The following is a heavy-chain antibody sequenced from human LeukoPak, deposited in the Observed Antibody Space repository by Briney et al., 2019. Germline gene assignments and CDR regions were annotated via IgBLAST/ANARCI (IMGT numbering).Heavy chain of an antibody. CDR2: INPSGGST. D-gene: IGHD3-3*01. J-gene: IGHJ3*02. V-gene: IGHV1-46*01. Sequence: ASVKVSCKASGYTFTSYYMHWVRQAPGQGLEWMGIINPSGGSTSYAQKFQGRVTMTRDMSTSTVYMELSSLRSEDTAVYYCARVGDDFWSGYSVAFDIWGQGTMVTVSS. CDR3: ARVGDDFWSGYSVAFDI. CDR1: GYTFTSYY.